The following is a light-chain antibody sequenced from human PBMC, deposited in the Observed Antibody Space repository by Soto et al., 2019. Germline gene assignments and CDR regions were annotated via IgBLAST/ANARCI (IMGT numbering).Light chain of an antibody. J-gene: IGLJ1*01. Sequence: QSALTQPASVSGSPGQSITISCTGASSDVGAYNYASWYQQYPGKAPKYIIYDVTNRPSGVSYRFSGSKSGNTASLTISGLRAEAGVIYYCTSNTPSSIFYVCGTGTKVTAL. CDR2: DVT. CDR3: TSNTPSSIFYV. CDR1: SSDVGAYNY. V-gene: IGLV2-14*03.